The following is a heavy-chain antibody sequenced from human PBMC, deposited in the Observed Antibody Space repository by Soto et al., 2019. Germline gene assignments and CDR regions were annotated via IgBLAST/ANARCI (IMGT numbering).Heavy chain of an antibody. CDR1: GDSISSAGSH. CDR2: MYYSGST. CDR3: ARALVRGVVDY. D-gene: IGHD3-10*01. V-gene: IGHV4-31*03. J-gene: IGHJ4*02. Sequence: QVQLQESGPGLVKPSQTLSLTCSVSGDSISSAGSHWTWIRQLPGKGLEWIGFMYYSGSTYYNPSLKSRVTISVDMSKNQFSLKLSSVTAADTAVYFCARALVRGVVDYWGQGTLVTVSS.